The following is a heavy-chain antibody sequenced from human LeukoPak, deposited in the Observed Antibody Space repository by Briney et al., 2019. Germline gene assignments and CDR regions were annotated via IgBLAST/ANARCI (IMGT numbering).Heavy chain of an antibody. CDR2: MNPNSGNT. J-gene: IGHJ5*02. Sequence: ASVKVSCKASGYTFTSYDINWVRQATGQGLEWMGWMNPNSGNTGYAQKFQGRVTMTRNTSISTAYMELSSLRSEDTAVYYCASGGRYCSSTSCYIWFDPWGRGTLVTVSS. V-gene: IGHV1-8*01. CDR3: ASGGRYCSSTSCYIWFDP. D-gene: IGHD2-2*02. CDR1: GYTFTSYD.